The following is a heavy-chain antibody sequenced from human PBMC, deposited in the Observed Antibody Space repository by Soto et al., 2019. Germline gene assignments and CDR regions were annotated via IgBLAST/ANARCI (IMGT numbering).Heavy chain of an antibody. D-gene: IGHD6-13*01. Sequence: SVKGSCTASGFTFTSSAVQWVRQARGQRLEWIGWIVVGSGNTNYAQKFQERVTITRDMSTSTAYMELSSLRSEDTAVYYCAADYGSSSWYNWFDPWGQGTLVTAPQ. CDR3: AADYGSSSWYNWFDP. J-gene: IGHJ5*02. V-gene: IGHV1-58*01. CDR2: IVVGSGNT. CDR1: GFTFTSSA.